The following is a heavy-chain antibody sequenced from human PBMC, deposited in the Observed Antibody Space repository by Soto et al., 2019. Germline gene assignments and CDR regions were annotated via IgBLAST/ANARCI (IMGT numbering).Heavy chain of an antibody. CDR2: IIPMFGTV. V-gene: IGHV1-69*01. D-gene: IGHD1-26*01. Sequence: QVQLVQSGAEVRKPGSSVKVSCKASGGTFSSYAISWVRQAPGQGLEWMGGIIPMFGTVKYAQKLQDRVTITADESTSTANMELSSLRSEDTAMYYCASVGFPWGQGTLVTVSS. J-gene: IGHJ5*02. CDR1: GGTFSSYA. CDR3: ASVGFP.